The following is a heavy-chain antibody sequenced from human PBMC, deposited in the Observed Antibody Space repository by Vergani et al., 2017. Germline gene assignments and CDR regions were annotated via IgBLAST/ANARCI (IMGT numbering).Heavy chain of an antibody. CDR3: GRHDGVEQGLVLTVGY. J-gene: IGHJ4*02. CDR1: GGSISSSSYY. CDR2: IYYSGST. V-gene: IGHV4-39*01. D-gene: IGHD6-19*01. Sequence: QLQLQESGPGLVKPSETLSLTCTVSGGSISSSSYYWGWIRQPPGKGLEWIGSIYYSGSTYYNPSLKSRVTISVDTSKNQFSLKLSSVTAADTAVYYCGRHDGVEQGLVLTVGYWGQGTLVTVSS.